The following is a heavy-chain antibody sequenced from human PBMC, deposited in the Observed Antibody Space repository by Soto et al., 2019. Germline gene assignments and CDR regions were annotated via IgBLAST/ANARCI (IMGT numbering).Heavy chain of an antibody. Sequence: LRLSCAASGFTFSSYGMHWVRQAPGKGLEWVAVISYDGSNKYYADSVKGRFTISRDNSKNTLYLQMNRLRAEDTAVYYCEKDGGYSSGSYYFDYWGQGTLVTVSS. D-gene: IGHD5-18*01. V-gene: IGHV3-30*18. CDR3: EKDGGYSSGSYYFDY. J-gene: IGHJ4*02. CDR1: GFTFSSYG. CDR2: ISYDGSNK.